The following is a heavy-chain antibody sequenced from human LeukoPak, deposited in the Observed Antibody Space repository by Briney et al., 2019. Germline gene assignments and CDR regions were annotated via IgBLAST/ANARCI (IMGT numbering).Heavy chain of an antibody. CDR1: GFTFSHFG. D-gene: IGHD2-21*02. Sequence: GRSLRLSCAASGFTFSHFGMHWVRQAPGKGLEWVSIIWYDGSNKYYADSVKGRFTISRDNSKNTVLLQMNSLRVEDTAVYYCARGISTAASTFDPWGPGTLVTVSS. J-gene: IGHJ5*02. CDR3: ARGISTAASTFDP. V-gene: IGHV3-33*01. CDR2: IWYDGSNK.